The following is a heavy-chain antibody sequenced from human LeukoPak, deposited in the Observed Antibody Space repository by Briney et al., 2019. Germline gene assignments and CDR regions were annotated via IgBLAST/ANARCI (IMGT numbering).Heavy chain of an antibody. Sequence: GASVKVSCKASGYTFTSFGISWVRQAPGQGLEWMGWISTYNGYAKYAQNVQGRVTMTIDTSTSTAYMELRSLRSDDTAVYYCARNDSGGYDYWGQGTLVTVSS. CDR3: ARNDSGGYDY. D-gene: IGHD2-21*01. CDR2: ISTYNGYA. J-gene: IGHJ4*02. V-gene: IGHV1-18*01. CDR1: GYTFTSFG.